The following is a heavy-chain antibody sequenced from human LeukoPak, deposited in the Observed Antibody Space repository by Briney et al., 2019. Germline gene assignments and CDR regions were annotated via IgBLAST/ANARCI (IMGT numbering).Heavy chain of an antibody. V-gene: IGHV3-23*01. Sequence: GGSLGLSCAASGFTFSSYAVSWVRQAPGKGLEWVSAISDSGGSTYYADSVKGRFTISRDNSENTLYLQMNSLRAEDTAVYFCAKGGRIVGASTTLDYWGQGTLVTVSS. CDR1: GFTFSSYA. D-gene: IGHD1-26*01. J-gene: IGHJ4*02. CDR3: AKGGRIVGASTTLDY. CDR2: ISDSGGST.